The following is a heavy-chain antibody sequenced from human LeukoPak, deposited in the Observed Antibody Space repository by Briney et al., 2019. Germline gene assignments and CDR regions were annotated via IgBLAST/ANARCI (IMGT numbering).Heavy chain of an antibody. CDR3: ARQHIVVVPAANQGFDY. CDR1: GGSISSSSYY. J-gene: IGHJ4*02. D-gene: IGHD2-2*01. CDR2: IYYSGST. V-gene: IGHV4-39*01. Sequence: PSETLSLTCTVSGGSISSSSYYWGWIRQPPGKGLEWIGSIYYSGSTYYNPSLKSRVTISVDTSKNQFSLRLSSVTAADTAVYYCARQHIVVVPAANQGFDYWGQGTLVTVSS.